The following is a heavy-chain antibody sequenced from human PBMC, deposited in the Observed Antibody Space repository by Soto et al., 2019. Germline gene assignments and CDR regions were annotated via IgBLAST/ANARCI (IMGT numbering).Heavy chain of an antibody. CDR3: ARLSNSEEAYDL. V-gene: IGHV1-69*02. CDR2: IIPILGIA. CDR1: GGTFSSYT. D-gene: IGHD7-27*01. J-gene: IGHJ3*01. Sequence: QVQLVQSGAEVKKPGSSVKVSCKASGGTFSSYTISWVRQAPGQGLEWMGRIIPILGIANYAQKFQGRVTITADKSTSTAYMELSSLRSEDTAVYYCARLSNSEEAYDLWGQGTMVTVSS.